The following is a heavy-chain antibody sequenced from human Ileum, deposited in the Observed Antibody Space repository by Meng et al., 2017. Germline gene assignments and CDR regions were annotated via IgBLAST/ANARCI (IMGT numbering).Heavy chain of an antibody. J-gene: IGHJ4*02. CDR2: IRRKTDATTT. CDR3: TAEDPQYYFDY. V-gene: IGHV3-15*01. Sequence: EVQLVESGGGLVKPGGSLRLSCAASGFTFSNAWLSWVRQAPGKGLEWIARIRRKTDATTTDYVAPVKGRFTISRDDSENTLFLQMNSLKTEDTAVYYCTAEDPQYYFDYWGQGTLVTVS. CDR1: GFTFSNAW.